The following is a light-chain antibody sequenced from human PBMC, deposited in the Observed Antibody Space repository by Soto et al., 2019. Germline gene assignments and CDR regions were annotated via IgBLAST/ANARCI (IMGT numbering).Light chain of an antibody. CDR1: SRSVGGYNY. J-gene: IGLJ2*01. CDR2: DVS. V-gene: IGLV2-14*01. Sequence: QSVLTQPASVSGSPGQSITISCTGTSRSVGGYNYVSWYQQHPGKAPKLMIYDVSNRPSGVSNRFSGSKSGNTASLTISGLQAEDEADYYCSSYTSSSTLGVFGGGTKLTVL. CDR3: SSYTSSSTLGV.